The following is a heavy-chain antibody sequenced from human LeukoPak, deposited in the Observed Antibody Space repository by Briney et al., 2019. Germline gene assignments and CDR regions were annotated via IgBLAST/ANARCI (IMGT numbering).Heavy chain of an antibody. CDR2: IYHSGST. Sequence: SETLSLTCTVSGGSISSYYWSWIRQPPGKGLEWIGYIYHSGSTDYNPSLKSRVTISADTSKNQFSLKLGSVTAADTAVYFCARAFRASSFDYWGQGTLVTVSS. D-gene: IGHD2-21*01. CDR1: GGSISSYY. V-gene: IGHV4-59*01. CDR3: ARAFRASSFDY. J-gene: IGHJ4*02.